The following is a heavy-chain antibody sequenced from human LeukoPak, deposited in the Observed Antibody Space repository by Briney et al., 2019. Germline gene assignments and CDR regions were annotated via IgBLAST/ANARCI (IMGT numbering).Heavy chain of an antibody. D-gene: IGHD3-22*01. V-gene: IGHV3-21*01. CDR2: ISSSSSFR. Sequence: GGSLRLSCAASGFNSSSYSMNWVRQAPGKGLEWVSSISSSSSFRYYADSVKGRFTISRDNAKNSLYLQMNSLRAEDTAVYYCARESSGYFYWGQGTLVTVSS. J-gene: IGHJ4*02. CDR1: GFNSSSYS. CDR3: ARESSGYFY.